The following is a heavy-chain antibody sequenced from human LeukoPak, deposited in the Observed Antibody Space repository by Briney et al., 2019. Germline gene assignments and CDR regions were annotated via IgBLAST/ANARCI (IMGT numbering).Heavy chain of an antibody. J-gene: IGHJ4*02. D-gene: IGHD3-16*01. Sequence: GGSLRLSCAASGFTFSTYGMHRVRQAPGKGLEWVSFISTSSNYIYYADSVKGRFTISRDNAKNSLYLQMNSLTAEDTALYYCARDVGGGSTPIDYWGQGTLVTVSS. CDR3: ARDVGGGSTPIDY. CDR2: ISTSSNYI. V-gene: IGHV3-21*01. CDR1: GFTFSTYG.